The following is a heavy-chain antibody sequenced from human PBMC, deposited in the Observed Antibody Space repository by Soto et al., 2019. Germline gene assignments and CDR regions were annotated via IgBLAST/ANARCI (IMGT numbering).Heavy chain of an antibody. CDR2: INHSGSS. J-gene: IGHJ6*02. Sequence: SETLSLTCAFYGGSFSGYYWSWIRQPPGKGLEWIGEINHSGSSNYNPSLNSRVSISVDTSKNQFSLKLSSVTDADTAVYYCARGTGYDYVWGSYRANYYYGLDVWGQGNTVTVSS. CDR3: ARGTGYDYVWGSYRANYYYGLDV. D-gene: IGHD3-16*02. CDR1: GGSFSGYY. V-gene: IGHV4-34*01.